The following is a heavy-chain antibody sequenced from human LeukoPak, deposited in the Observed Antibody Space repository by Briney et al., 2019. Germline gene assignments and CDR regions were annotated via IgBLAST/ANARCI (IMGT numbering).Heavy chain of an antibody. J-gene: IGHJ4*02. CDR1: GFTVSSNY. V-gene: IGHV3-74*01. CDR3: ARHLNYYLDY. D-gene: IGHD3-10*01. Sequence: LPGGSLRLSCAASGFTVSSNYMSWVRQAPGKGLVWVSRISSDGSITGYADSVKGRFTISRDNAKNTLYLQMNSLRAEDMAVYYCARHLNYYLDYWGQGTLVTVSS. CDR2: ISSDGSIT.